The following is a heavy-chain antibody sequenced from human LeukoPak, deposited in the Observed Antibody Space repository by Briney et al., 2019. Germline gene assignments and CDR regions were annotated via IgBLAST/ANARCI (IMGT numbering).Heavy chain of an antibody. CDR1: GGSISSSNW. CDR2: IYHSGST. J-gene: IGHJ4*02. Sequence: SETLSLTCAVSGGSISSSNWWSWVRQPPGKGLEWIGEIYHSGSTNYNPSLKSRVTISVDTSKNQFSLKLTSVTAADTAVYYCARHRRNLFRGERDYFDYWGQGTLVTVSS. D-gene: IGHD1-14*01. V-gene: IGHV4-4*02. CDR3: ARHRRNLFRGERDYFDY.